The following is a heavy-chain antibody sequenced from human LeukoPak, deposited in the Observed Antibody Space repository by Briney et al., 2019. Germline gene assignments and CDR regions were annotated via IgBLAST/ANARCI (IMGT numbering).Heavy chain of an antibody. Sequence: SGGSLRLSCAASGFTFSSYSMNWVRQAPGKGLECVAAISYDGSNKYYADSVKGRFTISRDISKNTLYLQMNSLRAEDTAVYYCARDRLNYDSSGYYFYYFDYWGQGTLVTVSS. CDR3: ARDRLNYDSSGYYFYYFDY. CDR2: ISYDGSNK. V-gene: IGHV3-30*03. CDR1: GFTFSSYS. D-gene: IGHD3-22*01. J-gene: IGHJ4*02.